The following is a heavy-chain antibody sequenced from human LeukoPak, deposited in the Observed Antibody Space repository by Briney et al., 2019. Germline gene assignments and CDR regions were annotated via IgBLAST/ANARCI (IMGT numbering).Heavy chain of an antibody. CDR3: ARGVIGAAMVAVYYYYGMDV. CDR1: GYTFTSYA. CDR2: INAGNSNT. J-gene: IGHJ6*02. Sequence: ASVKFTCKASGYTFTSYAMHWVRQAPGQRLEWMGWINAGNSNTNYAQKLQGRVTMTTDTPTSTAYMELRSLRSDDTAVYYCARGVIGAAMVAVYYYYGMDVWGQGTTVTVSS. V-gene: IGHV1-3*01. D-gene: IGHD5-18*01.